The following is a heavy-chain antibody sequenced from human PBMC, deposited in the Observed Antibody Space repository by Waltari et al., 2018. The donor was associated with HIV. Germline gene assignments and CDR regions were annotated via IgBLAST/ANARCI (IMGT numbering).Heavy chain of an antibody. CDR1: GFTFSSFS. Sequence: QVHLVESGGGVVQPGRSLILSCAASGFTFSSFSIHRVRQAPGKGLEWVALISYDGSNKYYADSVKGRFTISRDNSKNTLYLQMNSLRAEDTSVYYCARDTGYCSFGSCSYNWLDPWGQGTLVSVSS. CDR3: ARDTGYCSFGSCSYNWLDP. V-gene: IGHV3-30*01. D-gene: IGHD2-15*01. CDR2: ISYDGSNK. J-gene: IGHJ5*02.